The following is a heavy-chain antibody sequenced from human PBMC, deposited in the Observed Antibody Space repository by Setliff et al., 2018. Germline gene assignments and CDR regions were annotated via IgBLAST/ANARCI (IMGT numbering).Heavy chain of an antibody. D-gene: IGHD3-9*01. Sequence: ASVKVSCKVSGYTLTELSRHWVRQAPGKGLEWMGGFDPEDGETIYAQKFQGRVTITTDESTSTAYMELSSLRSEDTAVYYCARDRAYYDILTGYYTHDAFDIWGQGTMVTVSS. CDR1: GYTLTELS. CDR2: FDPEDGET. V-gene: IGHV1-24*01. CDR3: ARDRAYYDILTGYYTHDAFDI. J-gene: IGHJ3*02.